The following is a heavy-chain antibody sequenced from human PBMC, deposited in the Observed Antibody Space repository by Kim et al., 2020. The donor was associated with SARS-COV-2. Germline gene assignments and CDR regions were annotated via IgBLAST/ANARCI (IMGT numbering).Heavy chain of an antibody. Sequence: GESLKISCKGSGYIFTNYWIGWVRQMPGKGLEWMGVIWPSDSDTRYSPSFQGQVTISADKSISTAYLQWSSLKDSDTAIYYCARHSGRLYSATPWYFDYWGQGTLVTVSS. CDR3: ARHSGRLYSATPWYFDY. D-gene: IGHD3-10*01. CDR1: GYIFTNYW. J-gene: IGHJ4*02. CDR2: IWPSDSDT. V-gene: IGHV5-51*01.